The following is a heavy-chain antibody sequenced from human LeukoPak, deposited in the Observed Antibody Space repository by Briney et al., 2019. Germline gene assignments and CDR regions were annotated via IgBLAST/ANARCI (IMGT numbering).Heavy chain of an antibody. D-gene: IGHD5-24*01. CDR1: GDSISSYY. J-gene: IGHJ4*02. CDR2: IYYSGST. V-gene: IGHV4-59*01. Sequence: SETLSLTCTVSGDSISSYYWSWIRQPPGKGLEWIGHIYYSGSTNVNPSLSSRVTISVDTSKNQFSLKLSSVTAADTAVYYCARSQEMATILDYFDYWGQGTLVTVSS. CDR3: ARSQEMATILDYFDY.